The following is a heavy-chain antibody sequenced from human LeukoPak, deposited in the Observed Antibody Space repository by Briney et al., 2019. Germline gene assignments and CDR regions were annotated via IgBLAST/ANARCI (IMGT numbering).Heavy chain of an antibody. J-gene: IGHJ6*03. D-gene: IGHD3-3*01. CDR1: GGSISSSSYY. V-gene: IGHV4-39*01. CDR3: ARCRGSIFGSYYYYMDV. CDR2: IYYSGST. Sequence: SETLSLTCTVSGGSISSSSYYWGWIRQPPGKGLEWIGSIYYSGSTYYNPSLKSRVTISVDTSKNQFSLKLSSVTAADTAVYYCARCRGSIFGSYYYYMDVWGKGTTVTVSS.